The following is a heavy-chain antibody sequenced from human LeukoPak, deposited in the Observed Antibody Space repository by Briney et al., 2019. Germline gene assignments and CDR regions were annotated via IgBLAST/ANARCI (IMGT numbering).Heavy chain of an antibody. CDR1: GFTFSSYW. J-gene: IGHJ6*03. D-gene: IGHD6-19*01. Sequence: GGSLRLSCAASGFTFSSYWMSWVRQAPGKGLEWVANIKQDGSEKYYVDSVKGRFTISRDSAKNSLYLQMNSLRAEDTAVYYCANPGIEREGSAMAGTVANYYYMDVWGKGTTVTVSS. V-gene: IGHV3-7*03. CDR2: IKQDGSEK. CDR3: ANPGIEREGSAMAGTVANYYYMDV.